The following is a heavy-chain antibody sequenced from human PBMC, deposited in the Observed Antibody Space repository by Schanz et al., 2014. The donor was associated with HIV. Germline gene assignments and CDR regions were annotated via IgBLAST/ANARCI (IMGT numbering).Heavy chain of an antibody. CDR2: INWSSSSI. Sequence: VQLVESGGGVVQPGRSLRLSCAASGITFSSSGMHWVRQAPGKGLEWVSGINWSSSSIAYADSVKGRFSLSRDNARDSLSLQMSSLRSEDTAVYYCVRRRRGNYGPFDYWGQGTLVTVSS. V-gene: IGHV3-9*01. D-gene: IGHD1-7*01. CDR3: VRRRRGNYGPFDY. J-gene: IGHJ4*02. CDR1: GITFSSSG.